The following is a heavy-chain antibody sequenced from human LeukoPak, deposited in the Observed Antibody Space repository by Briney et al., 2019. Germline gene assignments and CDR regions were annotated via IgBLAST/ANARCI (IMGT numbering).Heavy chain of an antibody. D-gene: IGHD4-17*01. V-gene: IGHV3-21*01. Sequence: GGSLRLSCAASGFTFSSYSMNWVRQAPGKGLEWVSSTSSSSSYIYYADSVKGRFTISRDNAKNSLYLQMNSLRAEDTAVYYCARLGGYGDYDARAGYYGMDVWGKGATVTVSS. J-gene: IGHJ6*04. CDR3: ARLGGYGDYDARAGYYGMDV. CDR2: TSSSSSYI. CDR1: GFTFSSYS.